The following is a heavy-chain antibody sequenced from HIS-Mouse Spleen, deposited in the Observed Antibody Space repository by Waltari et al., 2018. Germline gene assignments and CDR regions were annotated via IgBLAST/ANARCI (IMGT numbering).Heavy chain of an antibody. J-gene: IGHJ4*02. V-gene: IGHV3-21*01. CDR2: ISSSSSYI. Sequence: EVQLVESGGGLVKPGGSLRLACAASGFTFSSHSMNWVRQAPGKGLEWVSSISSSSSYIYYADSVKGRFTISRDNAKNSLYLQMNSLRAEDTAVYYCASLTDSGYDYVGFDYWGQGTLVTVSS. CDR3: ASLTDSGYDYVGFDY. CDR1: GFTFSSHS. D-gene: IGHD5-12*01.